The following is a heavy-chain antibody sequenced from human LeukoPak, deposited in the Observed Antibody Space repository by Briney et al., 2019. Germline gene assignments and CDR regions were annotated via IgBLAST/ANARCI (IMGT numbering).Heavy chain of an antibody. CDR3: AKVYYGSGSYYRGAFDY. D-gene: IGHD3-10*01. V-gene: IGHV3-23*01. Sequence: GGSLRLSCAASGFTFSSSAMHWVRQAPGKGLEWVSAISGSGGSTYYADSVKGRFTISRDNSKNTLYLQMNSLRAEDTAVYYCAKVYYGSGSYYRGAFDYWGQGTLVTVSS. J-gene: IGHJ4*02. CDR1: GFTFSSSA. CDR2: ISGSGGST.